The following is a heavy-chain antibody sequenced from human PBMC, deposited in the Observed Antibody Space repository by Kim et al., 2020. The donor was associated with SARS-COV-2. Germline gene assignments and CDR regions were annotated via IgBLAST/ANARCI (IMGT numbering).Heavy chain of an antibody. Sequence: PSLKSRVTISVDTSKNQFSLKLSSVTAADTAVYYCARAGNALYYYYGMDVWGQGTTVTVSS. D-gene: IGHD1-1*01. J-gene: IGHJ6*02. V-gene: IGHV4-39*01. CDR3: ARAGNALYYYYGMDV.